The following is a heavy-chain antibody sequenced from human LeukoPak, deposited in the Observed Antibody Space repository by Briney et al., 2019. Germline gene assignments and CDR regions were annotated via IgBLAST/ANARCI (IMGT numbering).Heavy chain of an antibody. CDR3: ARDCSSGGTCFFDY. D-gene: IGHD2-15*01. CDR1: GFTFSSYA. Sequence: GGSLRLSCAASGFTFSSYAMHWVRQAPGKGLEWVAVIWYDGSSKYYADSVKGRFTISRDNSKNTLYLQMNSLRAEDTAVYYCARDCSSGGTCFFDYWGQGTLVTVSS. CDR2: IWYDGSSK. V-gene: IGHV3-33*08. J-gene: IGHJ4*02.